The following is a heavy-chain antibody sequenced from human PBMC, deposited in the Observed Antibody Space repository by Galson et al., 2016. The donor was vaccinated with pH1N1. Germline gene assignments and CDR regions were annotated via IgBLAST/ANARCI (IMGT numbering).Heavy chain of an antibody. CDR1: GGSISSYH. J-gene: IGHJ4*02. D-gene: IGHD3-10*01. CDR2: VRYDGDT. V-gene: IGHV4-59*03. CDR3: ACMVRGDYFDY. Sequence: LSLTCIVSGGSISSYHWNWIRQPPGTGLQWIGHVRYDGDTNNHPSLRGRLSMSVDPSKNQFSLTLRSLRSDDTAVYYCACMVRGDYFDYWGQGTLVTVSS.